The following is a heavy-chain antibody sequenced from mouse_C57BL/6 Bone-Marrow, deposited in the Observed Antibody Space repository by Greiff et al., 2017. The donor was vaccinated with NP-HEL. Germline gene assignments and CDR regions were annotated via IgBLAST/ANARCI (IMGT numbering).Heavy chain of an antibody. V-gene: IGHV7-3*01. CDR2: IRNKANGYTT. D-gene: IGHD2-2*01. J-gene: IGHJ1*03. CDR1: GFTFTDYY. Sequence: EVMLVESGGGLVQPGGSLSLSCAASGFTFTDYYMSWVRQPPGKALEWLGFIRNKANGYTTEYSASVKGRFTISRDNSQSILYLQMNALRAEDSAPYSCASSPLYYAYLDWYFDVWGTGTTVTVSS. CDR3: ASSPLYYAYLDWYFDV.